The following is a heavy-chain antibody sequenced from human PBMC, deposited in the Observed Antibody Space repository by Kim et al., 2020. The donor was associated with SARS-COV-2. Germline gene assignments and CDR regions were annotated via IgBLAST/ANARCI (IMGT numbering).Heavy chain of an antibody. J-gene: IGHJ6*02. V-gene: IGHV3-33*06. CDR2: IWYDGSNK. D-gene: IGHD6-13*01. Sequence: GGSLRLSCAASGFTFSSYGMHWVRQAPGKGLEWVAVIWYDGSNKYYADSVKGRFTISRDNSKNTLYLQMNSLRAEDTAVYYCAKDSSSRGHYYGMDVWGQGTTVTVSS. CDR1: GFTFSSYG. CDR3: AKDSSSRGHYYGMDV.